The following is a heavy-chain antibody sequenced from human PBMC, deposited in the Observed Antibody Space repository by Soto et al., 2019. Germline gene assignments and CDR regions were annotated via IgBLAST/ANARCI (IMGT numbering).Heavy chain of an antibody. V-gene: IGHV1-18*01. D-gene: IGHD6-19*01. CDR1: GYTFTSYG. CDR2: ISAYNGNT. CDR3: ARDLAVAPSTHP. Sequence: ASVKVSCKASGYTFTSYGISWVRQAPGQGLEWMGWISAYNGNTKYAQKLQGRVTMTTDTSTSTAYMELRSLRSDDTAVYYCARDLAVAPSTHPWGQGTLVTVSS. J-gene: IGHJ5*02.